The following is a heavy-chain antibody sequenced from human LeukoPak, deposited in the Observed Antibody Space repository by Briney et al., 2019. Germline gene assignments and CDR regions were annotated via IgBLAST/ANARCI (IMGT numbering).Heavy chain of an antibody. CDR2: ISYDGSNK. Sequence: GGSLRLSCAASGFTSSSYAMHWVRQAPGKGLEWVAVISYDGSNKYYADSVKGRFTISRDNSKNTLYLQMNSLRAEDTAVYYCARDENSLMVTAIRYWGQGTLVTVSS. CDR1: GFTSSSYA. D-gene: IGHD2-21*02. CDR3: ARDENSLMVTAIRY. V-gene: IGHV3-30-3*01. J-gene: IGHJ4*02.